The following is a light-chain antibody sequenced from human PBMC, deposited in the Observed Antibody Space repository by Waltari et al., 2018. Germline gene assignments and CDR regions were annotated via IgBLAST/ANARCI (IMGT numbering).Light chain of an antibody. CDR3: QVWDDVTDSGV. J-gene: IGLJ2*01. CDR2: HDT. Sequence: YVLTQPPSVSVDPGKTARLTCGGDNIGSKSVNWYQQKPGQAPGLVMFHDTDRPSESPERFSGSNSGNTAPLTSSWVEAGDEADYHCQVWDDVTDSGVFGGGTKLTVL. CDR1: NIGSKS. V-gene: IGLV3-21*04.